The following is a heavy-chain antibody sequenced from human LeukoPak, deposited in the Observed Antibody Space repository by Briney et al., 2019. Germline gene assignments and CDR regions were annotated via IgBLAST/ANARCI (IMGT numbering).Heavy chain of an antibody. D-gene: IGHD2-15*01. CDR3: ARGVVAATFYYYMDV. Sequence: ASVKVSCTPSGYTFTGYYIQWVRQAPRQGLEWMGWINPSSGGTNYAQKFQGRVTMTRDTSISTAYMGLSRLRSDDTAVYYCARGVVAATFYYYMDVWGKGTTVTVSS. CDR2: INPSSGGT. V-gene: IGHV1-2*02. CDR1: GYTFTGYY. J-gene: IGHJ6*03.